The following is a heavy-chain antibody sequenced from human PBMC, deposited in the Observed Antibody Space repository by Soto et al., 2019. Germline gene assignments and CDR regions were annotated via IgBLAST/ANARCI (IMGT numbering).Heavy chain of an antibody. CDR3: ARAPRVVATIFGYYFDY. CDR2: IYPGDSDT. D-gene: IGHD5-12*01. V-gene: IGHV5-51*01. CDR1: GYSFTSYW. Sequence: GESLKISCKGSGYSFTSYWIGWVRQMPGKGLEWMGIIYPGDSDTRYSPSFQGQVTISADKSISTAYLQWSSLKASDTAMYYCARAPRVVATIFGYYFDYWGQGTLVTVSS. J-gene: IGHJ4*02.